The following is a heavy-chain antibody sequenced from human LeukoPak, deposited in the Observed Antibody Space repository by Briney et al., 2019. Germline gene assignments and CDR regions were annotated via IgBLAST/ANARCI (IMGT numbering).Heavy chain of an antibody. CDR3: AKEGLGAPLDY. V-gene: IGHV3-33*06. CDR2: IWYDGSNK. J-gene: IGHJ4*02. CDR1: GFTFSSYG. Sequence: GGSPRLPCAASGFTFSSYGMHWVRQAPGKGLEWVAVIWYDGSNKYYADSVKGRFTISRDNSKNTLYLQMNSLRAEDTAVYYCAKEGLGAPLDYWGQGTLVTVSS.